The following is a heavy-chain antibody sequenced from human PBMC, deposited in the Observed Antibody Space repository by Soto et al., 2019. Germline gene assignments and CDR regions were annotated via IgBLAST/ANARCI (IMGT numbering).Heavy chain of an antibody. CDR3: ATAANRINPGEFDY. J-gene: IGHJ4*02. CDR2: FDPEDGET. CDR1: GYTLTELS. Sequence: GASVKVSCKVSGYTLTELSMHWVRQSPGKGLEWMGGFDPEDGETIYAQKFQGRVTMTEDTSTDTAYMELSSLRSEDTAVYYCATAANRINPGEFDYWGQGTLVTVSS. D-gene: IGHD3-10*01. V-gene: IGHV1-24*01.